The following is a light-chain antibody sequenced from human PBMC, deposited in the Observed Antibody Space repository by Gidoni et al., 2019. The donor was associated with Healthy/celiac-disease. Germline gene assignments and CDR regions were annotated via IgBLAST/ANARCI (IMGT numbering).Light chain of an antibody. CDR3: QKYNSAPRT. Sequence: DIQMTQSPSSLSASVGDSVTITCRASQGISNYLAWYQQKPGKVPKLLIYAASTLQSGVPSRCSGSGSGTDFTLTISSLQPEDVATYYCQKYNSAPRTFGQXTKVEIK. CDR1: QGISNY. CDR2: AAS. J-gene: IGKJ1*01. V-gene: IGKV1-27*01.